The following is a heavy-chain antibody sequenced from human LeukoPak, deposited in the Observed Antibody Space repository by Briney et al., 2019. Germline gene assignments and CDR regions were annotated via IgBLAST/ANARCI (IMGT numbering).Heavy chain of an antibody. D-gene: IGHD3-10*01. CDR3: ARGYGSGSYSVYYYGMDV. CDR2: INHSGST. J-gene: IGHJ6*04. V-gene: IGHV4-34*01. CDR1: GGSFSGYY. Sequence: SETLSLTCAVYGGSFSGYYWSWIRQPPGKGLEWIGEINHSGSTNYNPSLKSRVTISVDTSKNQFSLKLSSVTAADTAAYYCARGYGSGSYSVYYYGMDVWGKGTTVTVSS.